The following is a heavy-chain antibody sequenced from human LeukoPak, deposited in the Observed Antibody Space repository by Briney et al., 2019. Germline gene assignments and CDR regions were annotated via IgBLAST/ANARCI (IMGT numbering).Heavy chain of an antibody. CDR3: ARGSDLYYYDSPPDY. J-gene: IGHJ4*02. Sequence: GGSLRLSCAASGFTFSSYSMNWVRQAPGKGLEWVSYISSSGSTIYYADSVKGRFTISRDNAKNSLYLQMNSLRAEDTAVYYCARGSDLYYYDSPPDYWGQGTLVTVSS. V-gene: IGHV3-48*04. CDR1: GFTFSSYS. D-gene: IGHD3-22*01. CDR2: ISSSGSTI.